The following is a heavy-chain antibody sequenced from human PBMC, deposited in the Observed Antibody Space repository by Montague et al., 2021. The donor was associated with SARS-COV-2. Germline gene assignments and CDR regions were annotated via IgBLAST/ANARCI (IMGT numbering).Heavy chain of an antibody. J-gene: IGHJ6*02. CDR3: AGELGFYGMDV. D-gene: IGHD3-3*02. CDR1: GFTFSSYA. V-gene: IGHV3-30*04. Sequence: SLRLSCAASGFTFSSYAMHWVRQAPGKGLGWVVVISYDGSNKYYADSVKGRFTISRDNSKNTLYLQMNSLRAEDTAVYYCAGELGFYGMDVWGQGTTVTVSS. CDR2: ISYDGSNK.